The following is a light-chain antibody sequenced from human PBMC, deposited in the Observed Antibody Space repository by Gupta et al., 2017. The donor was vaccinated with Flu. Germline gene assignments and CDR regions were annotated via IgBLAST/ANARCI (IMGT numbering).Light chain of an antibody. CDR2: NVS. CDR3: LHDYNYPLT. J-gene: IGKJ4*01. V-gene: IGKV1-6*01. Sequence: AIQMTQSPSSLSASVGDRVTITCRASQDIRNTLGWYQQKPGKAPKLLMYNVSTLQSGVPSRFSDSGSGTDFTLTISSLQPEDLATYYCLHDYNYPLTFGGGTKVEIK. CDR1: QDIRNT.